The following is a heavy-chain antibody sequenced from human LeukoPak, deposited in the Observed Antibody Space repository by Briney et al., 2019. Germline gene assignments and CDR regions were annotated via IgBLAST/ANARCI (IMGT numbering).Heavy chain of an antibody. J-gene: IGHJ4*02. CDR1: GFTFSSYA. D-gene: IGHD5-18*01. V-gene: IGHV3-23*01. CDR3: AKGDKPVIAMVKFDY. Sequence: GGSLRLSCAASGFTFSSYAMNWVRQAPGKGLEWVSGISGSGTNTYYADSVKGRFTISRDNSKNTLYMQMYSLRAEDTAVYYCAKGDKPVIAMVKFDYWGQGTLVTVSS. CDR2: ISGSGTNT.